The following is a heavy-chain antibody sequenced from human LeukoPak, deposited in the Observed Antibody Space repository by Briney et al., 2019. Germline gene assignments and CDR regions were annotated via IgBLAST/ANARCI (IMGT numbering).Heavy chain of an antibody. CDR3: ARDVRGIVGMDYFDY. D-gene: IGHD3-22*01. V-gene: IGHV1-18*01. Sequence: ASVKVACKASGYIFSSYGISWVRQAPGQGLEGMGWISAYNGNTKYAQKLQGRVTMTTDTSTRTAYMELRSLRSDDTGVYYCARDVRGIVGMDYFDYWGQGTLVTVSS. CDR1: GYIFSSYG. CDR2: ISAYNGNT. J-gene: IGHJ4*02.